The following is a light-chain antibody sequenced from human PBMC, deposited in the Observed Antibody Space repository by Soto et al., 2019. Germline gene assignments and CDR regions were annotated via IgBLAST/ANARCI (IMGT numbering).Light chain of an antibody. CDR1: QGIARW. J-gene: IGKJ4*01. CDR2: GAS. CDR3: QQGDSFPRT. Sequence: DIQMTQSPSSVSASVGDRVTITCRASQGIARWLAWYQQQPGTAPKLLIYGASNLQSGVPSRFSGRGAGTDFNFTISSLQPEDFATYFCQQGDSFPRTFGGGTKVEIK. V-gene: IGKV1-12*01.